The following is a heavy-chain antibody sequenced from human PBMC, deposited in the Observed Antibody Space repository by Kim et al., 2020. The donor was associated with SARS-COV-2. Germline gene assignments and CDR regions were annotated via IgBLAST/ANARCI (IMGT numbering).Heavy chain of an antibody. Sequence: SETLSLTCTVSGGSISSYYWSWIRQPPGKGLEWIGYIYYSGSTNYNPSLKSRVTISVDTSKNQFSLKLSSVTAADTAVYYCARSMADYGDHLSGAFDIWGQGTMVTVSS. CDR2: IYYSGST. V-gene: IGHV4-59*01. CDR1: GGSISSYY. CDR3: ARSMADYGDHLSGAFDI. D-gene: IGHD4-17*01. J-gene: IGHJ3*02.